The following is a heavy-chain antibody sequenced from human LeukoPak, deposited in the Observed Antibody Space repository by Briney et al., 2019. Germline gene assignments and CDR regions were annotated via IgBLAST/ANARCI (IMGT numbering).Heavy chain of an antibody. CDR2: IYYSGST. CDR1: GGSISSSSYY. V-gene: IGHV4-39*01. CDR3: ARPRIAVAGMGAFDI. D-gene: IGHD6-19*01. Sequence: PSETLSLTCTVSGGSISSSSYYWGWIRQPPGKGLEWIGSIYYSGSTYYNPSLKSRVTISVDTSKNQFSLKLRSVTAADTAVYYCARPRIAVAGMGAFDIWGQGTMVTVSS. J-gene: IGHJ3*02.